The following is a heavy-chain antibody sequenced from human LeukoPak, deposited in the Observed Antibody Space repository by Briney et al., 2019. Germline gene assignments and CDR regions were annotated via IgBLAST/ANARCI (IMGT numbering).Heavy chain of an antibody. CDR3: ARELKGSVPN. D-gene: IGHD2-8*01. CDR2: INSDGSST. J-gene: IGHJ4*02. Sequence: PGGSLRLSCVASGFTFSTYWMHWVRQAPGKGLVWVSRINSDGSSTSYADSVKGRFTISRDNAKNTLYLQMSSLRAEDAAVYYCARELKGSVPNWGQGTLATVSS. CDR1: GFTFSTYW. V-gene: IGHV3-74*01.